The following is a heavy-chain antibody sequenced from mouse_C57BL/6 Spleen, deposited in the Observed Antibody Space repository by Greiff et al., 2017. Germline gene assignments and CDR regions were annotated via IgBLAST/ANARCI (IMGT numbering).Heavy chain of an antibody. CDR3: ASHEYDD. Sequence: EVKLEESGGDLVKPGGSLKLSCAASGFTFSSYGMSWVRQTPDKRLEWVATISSGGSYTYYPDSVKGRFTISRDNAKNTLYLQMGSLKYEDTAMYYCASHEYDDWGQGTTLTVSS. CDR1: GFTFSSYG. J-gene: IGHJ2*01. V-gene: IGHV5-6*02. CDR2: ISSGGSYT. D-gene: IGHD5-1*01.